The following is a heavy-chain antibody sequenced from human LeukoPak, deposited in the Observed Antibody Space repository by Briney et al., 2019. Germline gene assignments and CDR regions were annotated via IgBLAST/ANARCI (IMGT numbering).Heavy chain of an antibody. J-gene: IGHJ3*02. Sequence: GGSLRLSCAASGFTFSSYTMNWVRQPPGKGLEWVSNIGTSSTTIYYADSVKGRFTISRDNSKNTLYLQMNSLRAEDTAVYYCAAFDIWGQGTMVTVSS. CDR2: IGTSSTTI. CDR3: AAFDI. V-gene: IGHV3-48*01. CDR1: GFTFSSYT.